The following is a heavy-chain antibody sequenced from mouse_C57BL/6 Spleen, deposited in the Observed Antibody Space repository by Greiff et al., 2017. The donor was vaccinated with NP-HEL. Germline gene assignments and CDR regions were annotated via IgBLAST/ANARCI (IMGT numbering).Heavy chain of an antibody. Sequence: EVQLQQSGPELVKPGASVKISCKASGYTFTDYYMNWVKQSHGKSLEWIGDINPNNGGTSYNQKFKGKATLTVDKSSSTAYMELRSLTSEDSAVYYCARRGGYGGYFDYWGQGTTLTVSS. D-gene: IGHD2-2*01. CDR3: ARRGGYGGYFDY. CDR2: INPNNGGT. V-gene: IGHV1-26*01. J-gene: IGHJ2*01. CDR1: GYTFTDYY.